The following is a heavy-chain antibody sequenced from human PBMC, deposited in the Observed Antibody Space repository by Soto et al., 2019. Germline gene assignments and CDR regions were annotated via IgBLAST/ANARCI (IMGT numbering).Heavy chain of an antibody. V-gene: IGHV4-31*03. CDR3: ARTGGSLRVFDY. D-gene: IGHD1-26*01. CDR1: GGSISSGGYY. Sequence: TLSLTCTVSGGSISSGGYYWSWIRQHPGKGLEWIGYIYYSGSTYYNPSLKSRVTISVDTSKNQFSLKLSSVTAADTAVYYCARTGGSLRVFDYWGQGTLVTVSS. CDR2: IYYSGST. J-gene: IGHJ4*02.